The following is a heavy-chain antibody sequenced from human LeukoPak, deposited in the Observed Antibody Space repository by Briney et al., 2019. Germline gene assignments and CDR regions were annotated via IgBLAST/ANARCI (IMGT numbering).Heavy chain of an antibody. Sequence: ASVTVSCKASGYTFTSYYMHWVRQAPGQGLEWMGIINPSGCSTSCAQKFQGRVTMTRDTSTSTIYMELSSLRSEDTAVYYCARGGDVDTATRHWFDPWGQGTLVTVSS. CDR1: GYTFTSYY. CDR2: INPSGCST. CDR3: ARGGDVDTATRHWFDP. D-gene: IGHD5-18*01. V-gene: IGHV1-46*01. J-gene: IGHJ5*02.